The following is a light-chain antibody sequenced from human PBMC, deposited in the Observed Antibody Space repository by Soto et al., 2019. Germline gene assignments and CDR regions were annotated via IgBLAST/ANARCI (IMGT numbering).Light chain of an antibody. J-gene: IGKJ1*01. CDR1: QSISSW. Sequence: DIQMTQSPSTLSASVGDRVTITCRASQSISSWLAWYQQKPGKAPKLLIYDASSLESGVPSRFSGSGSWTEFTLNISTLQTDDFATDESQQYNSYSPAFGQGTKVEIK. CDR3: QQYNSYSPA. V-gene: IGKV1-5*01. CDR2: DAS.